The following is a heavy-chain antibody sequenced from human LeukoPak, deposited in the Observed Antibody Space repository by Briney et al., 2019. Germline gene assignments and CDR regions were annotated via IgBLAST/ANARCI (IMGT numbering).Heavy chain of an antibody. V-gene: IGHV3-21*05. Sequence: GGSLRLSCAASGFSFSLYAMNWVRQAPGKGLEWISYIDSGSDDILHADSVRGRFAISRDDAKNTLYLEMNSLRAEDTAVYYCARDTYRPQLIDSWGQGTLVTVSS. CDR3: ARDTYRPQLIDS. CDR2: IDSGSDDI. D-gene: IGHD5-18*01. CDR1: GFSFSLYA. J-gene: IGHJ4*02.